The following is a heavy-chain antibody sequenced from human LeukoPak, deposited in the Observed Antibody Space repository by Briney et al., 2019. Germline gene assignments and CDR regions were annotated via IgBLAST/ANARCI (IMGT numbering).Heavy chain of an antibody. CDR2: ISYDGSNK. CDR1: GFTFSSYA. V-gene: IGHV3-30-3*01. CDR3: ASSAVAGTPFDS. D-gene: IGHD6-19*01. J-gene: IGHJ4*02. Sequence: GGSLRLSCAASGFTFSSYAMHWVRQAPGKGLEWVAVISYDGSNKYYADSVKGRFTISRDNSKNTLYLQMNSLRAEDTAVYYCASSAVAGTPFDSGGQGPLVTVSS.